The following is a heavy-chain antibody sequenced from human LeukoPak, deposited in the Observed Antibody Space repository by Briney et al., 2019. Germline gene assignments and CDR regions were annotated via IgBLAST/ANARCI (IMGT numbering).Heavy chain of an antibody. CDR1: GYTFTSYY. CDR3: ARDSSDVYFQH. CDR2: INPSGGST. D-gene: IGHD3-22*01. Sequence: ASVKVSCKASGYTFTSYYMHWVRQAPGQGLEWMGIINPSGGSTTYAQKFQGRVTMTRDTSTSTVYMELGSLRSDDTAVYYCARDSSDVYFQHWGQGTLVTVSS. V-gene: IGHV1-46*01. J-gene: IGHJ1*01.